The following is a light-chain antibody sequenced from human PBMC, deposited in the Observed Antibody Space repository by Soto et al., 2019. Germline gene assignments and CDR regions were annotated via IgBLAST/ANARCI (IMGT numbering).Light chain of an antibody. J-gene: IGKJ1*01. V-gene: IGKV1-5*01. Sequence: DIQMTQSPSTLSASVGDRVTITCRASQSISNWLAWYQQKPGKAPKLLIYDASSLESGVPSRFSGSGSGTEFTLTISSLQPDDFATYYCQQYNSYSVKFGQGTKV. CDR3: QQYNSYSVK. CDR2: DAS. CDR1: QSISNW.